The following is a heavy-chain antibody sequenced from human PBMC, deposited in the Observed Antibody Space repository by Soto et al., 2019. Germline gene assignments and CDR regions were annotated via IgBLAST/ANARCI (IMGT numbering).Heavy chain of an antibody. CDR2: ISAHNGNK. Sequence: QVQLVQSGAEVKKPGASVKVSCKASGYTFTSYGITWVRQAPGQGLEWMGWISAHNGNKKYAQKFQGRVTMTTDTSTSTDYMDLRSLRSDDTAVYYCARTGTAMPTRENYWGEGTLVTVS. CDR3: ARTGTAMPTRENY. V-gene: IGHV1-18*01. J-gene: IGHJ4*02. D-gene: IGHD5-18*01. CDR1: GYTFTSYG.